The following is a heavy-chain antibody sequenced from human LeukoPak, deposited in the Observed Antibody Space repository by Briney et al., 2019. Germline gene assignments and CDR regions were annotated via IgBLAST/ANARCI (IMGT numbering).Heavy chain of an antibody. D-gene: IGHD6-19*01. Sequence: ASVKVSCKASGYTFTGYYIHCVRNAPGQGLGRMGWINPISGGTKYAQKLQGRVTMTRDTSISTAYMELSRLRADDTAVFYCARGGSAWDNPFDYWGQGTLVTVSS. V-gene: IGHV1-2*02. CDR3: ARGGSAWDNPFDY. CDR1: GYTFTGYY. J-gene: IGHJ4*02. CDR2: INPISGGT.